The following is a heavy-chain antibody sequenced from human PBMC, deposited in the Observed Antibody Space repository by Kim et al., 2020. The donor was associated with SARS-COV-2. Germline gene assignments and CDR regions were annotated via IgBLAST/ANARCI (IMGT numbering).Heavy chain of an antibody. Sequence: SNNYHPSLKSRVTMSVATSKNQFSRKLSSVTAADTAVYYCARGPDYGDFSWGQGTLVTVSS. D-gene: IGHD4-17*01. CDR3: ARGPDYGDFS. CDR2: SN. V-gene: IGHV4-4*07. J-gene: IGHJ5*02.